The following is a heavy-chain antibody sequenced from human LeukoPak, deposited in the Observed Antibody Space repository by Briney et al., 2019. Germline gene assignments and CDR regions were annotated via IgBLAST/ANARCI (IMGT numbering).Heavy chain of an antibody. Sequence: GGSLRLSCAASGFXVSSNYMTWVRQAPGKGLEWVSVIYSGGSTYYADSVKGRFTISRDNSKNTVYLQMNSLRAEDTAVYYCARDVVGPNRWVYGMDVWGQGTTVTVSS. V-gene: IGHV3-53*01. CDR2: IYSGGST. J-gene: IGHJ6*02. CDR3: ARDVVGPNRWVYGMDV. D-gene: IGHD3/OR15-3a*01. CDR1: GFXVSSNY.